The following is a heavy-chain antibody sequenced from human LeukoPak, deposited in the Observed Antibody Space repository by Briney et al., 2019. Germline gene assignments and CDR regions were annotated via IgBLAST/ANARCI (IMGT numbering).Heavy chain of an antibody. CDR1: GYTFTRYY. J-gene: IGHJ4*02. Sequence: ASVKVSCKASGYTFTRYYMLWVRRAPGQGLEWMGIINPSDGSTSYAQKFQGRVTMTRDTSTSKVYMEVSSLTSEDTAVYYCARVHCSGGSCYGEVFDYWGQGTLVTVSS. CDR3: ARVHCSGGSCYGEVFDY. V-gene: IGHV1-46*01. CDR2: INPSDGST. D-gene: IGHD2-15*01.